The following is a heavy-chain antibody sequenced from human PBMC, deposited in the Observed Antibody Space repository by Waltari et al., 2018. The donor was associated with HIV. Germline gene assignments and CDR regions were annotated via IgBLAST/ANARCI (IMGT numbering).Heavy chain of an antibody. CDR3: AIGTTGLLDYGMDV. Sequence: QVQLVQSGAEVKKLGSSVKVSCKASGGTFSSYAISWVRQAPGQGLEWMGGIIPIFGTANYAQKFQGRVTITADESTSTAYMELSSLRSEDTAVYYCAIGTTGLLDYGMDVWGQGTTVTVSS. V-gene: IGHV1-69*01. CDR1: GGTFSSYA. J-gene: IGHJ6*02. D-gene: IGHD4-17*01. CDR2: IIPIFGTA.